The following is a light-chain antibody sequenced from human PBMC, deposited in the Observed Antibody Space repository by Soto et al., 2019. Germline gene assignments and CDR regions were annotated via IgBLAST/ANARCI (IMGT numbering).Light chain of an antibody. J-gene: IGKJ4*01. CDR1: QSVSNNY. V-gene: IGKV3-20*01. Sequence: EIVLTQSPGTLSLSPGERATLSCRASQSVSNNYLAWYQQKPGQAPRHLIHGASGRATGIPDRFSGSGYGTDFTLTISRLEPEDFAVFYCQQYGSSPLTFGGGTKVEIK. CDR3: QQYGSSPLT. CDR2: GAS.